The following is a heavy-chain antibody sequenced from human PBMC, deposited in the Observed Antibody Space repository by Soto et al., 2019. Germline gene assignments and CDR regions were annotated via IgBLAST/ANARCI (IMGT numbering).Heavy chain of an antibody. CDR1: GGTFSSYA. J-gene: IGHJ5*02. Sequence: QVQLVQSGAEVKKPGSSVKVSCKASGGTFSSYAISWVRQAPGQGLEWMGGIIPIFGTANYAQKFQGRVTITADESTSTAYMEXSXXXSEXTAVYYCARELATVVTGWFDPWGQGTLVTVSS. D-gene: IGHD4-17*01. CDR3: ARELATVVTGWFDP. CDR2: IIPIFGTA. V-gene: IGHV1-69*12.